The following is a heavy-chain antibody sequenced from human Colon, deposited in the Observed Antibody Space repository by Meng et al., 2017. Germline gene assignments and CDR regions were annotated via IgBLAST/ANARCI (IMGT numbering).Heavy chain of an antibody. Sequence: EGQVEESGGGLVKPGGSLILSCAASGFTFTTAWMTWVRRTPGRGLEWVGRIKSNNDGGTTDYAAPVKGRFTISRDDSKSTLYLQMNSLKIEDTAMYYCGTDIYDWGQGTLVTVSS. J-gene: IGHJ4*02. CDR1: GFTFTTAW. D-gene: IGHD2/OR15-2a*01. CDR2: IKSNNDGGTT. V-gene: IGHV3-15*01. CDR3: GTDIYD.